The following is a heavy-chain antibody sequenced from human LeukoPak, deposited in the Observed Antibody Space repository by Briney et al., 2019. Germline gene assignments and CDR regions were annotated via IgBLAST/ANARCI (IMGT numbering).Heavy chain of an antibody. V-gene: IGHV3-15*07. CDR2: IKTKTDGGTT. CDR1: SFVFNNAF. Sequence: PGGSLRLSCVAPSFVFNNAFMNWVRQGPGKGLEWVGRIKTKTDGGTTDFAAPVKGRLTISRDDSKNTFFLHMNSLKIEDTAVYYCTTGLHYYFDYWSQGTPVTVSS. J-gene: IGHJ4*02. CDR3: TTGLHYYFDY. D-gene: IGHD4-11*01.